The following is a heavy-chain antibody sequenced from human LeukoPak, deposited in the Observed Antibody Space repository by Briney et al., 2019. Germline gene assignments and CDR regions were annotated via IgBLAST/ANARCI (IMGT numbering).Heavy chain of an antibody. V-gene: IGHV4-59*12. CDR1: GGSITHYY. D-gene: IGHD1-26*01. Sequence: SETLSLTCTVSGGSITHYYWTWIRQPPGKTLEWIGYSYYSGSTKYNPSLKSRVTISADKSKNQVSLKLTSVTAADTAVYYCARLSVIVGAALEYYYYYMDVWGQGTTVTVSS. CDR2: SYYSGST. CDR3: ARLSVIVGAALEYYYYYMDV. J-gene: IGHJ6*03.